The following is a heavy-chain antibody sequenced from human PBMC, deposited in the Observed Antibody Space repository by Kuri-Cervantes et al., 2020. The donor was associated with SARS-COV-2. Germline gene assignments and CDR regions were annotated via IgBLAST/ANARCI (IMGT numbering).Heavy chain of an antibody. D-gene: IGHD5-24*01. J-gene: IGHJ6*02. Sequence: SETLSLTCAVYGGSFSGYYWSWIRQPPGKGLEWIGEINHSGSTNYNPSLKSRVTISVDTSKNQFSLKLSSVTAADTAVYYCARGRGRRRAYGMDVWGQGTTVTVSS. CDR3: ARGRGRRRAYGMDV. V-gene: IGHV4-34*01. CDR2: INHSGST. CDR1: GGSFSGYY.